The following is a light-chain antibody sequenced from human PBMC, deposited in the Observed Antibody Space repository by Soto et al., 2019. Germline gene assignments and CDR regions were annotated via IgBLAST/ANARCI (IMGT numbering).Light chain of an antibody. CDR2: GAS. CDR3: QQYNNWPPWT. V-gene: IGKV3-15*01. CDR1: QRVSSD. Sequence: EIVVTQSPASLSVFPGGGATLSCRARQRVSSDLAWYQQKPGQAPMLLIYGASTRATGVPARFSGSGSGTEFTLTISSLQSEDFAVYFCQQYNNWPPWTFGQGTKVDIK. J-gene: IGKJ1*01.